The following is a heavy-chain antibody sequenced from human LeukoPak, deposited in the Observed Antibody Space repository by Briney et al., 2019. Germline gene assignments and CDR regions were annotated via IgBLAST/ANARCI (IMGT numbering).Heavy chain of an antibody. J-gene: IGHJ3*02. CDR1: GGTFSSYA. CDR2: IFPIFGTA. CDR3: ASQSSGPTDGAFDI. D-gene: IGHD6-19*01. V-gene: IGHV1-69*13. Sequence: SVTVSCKASGGTFSSYAISWVRQAPGQGLEWMGGIFPIFGTANYAQKFQGRVTITADESTSTAYMELSSLRSEDTAVYYCASQSSGPTDGAFDIWGQGTMVTVPS.